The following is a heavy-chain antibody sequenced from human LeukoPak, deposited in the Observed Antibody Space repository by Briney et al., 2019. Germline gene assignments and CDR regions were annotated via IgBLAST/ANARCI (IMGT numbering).Heavy chain of an antibody. J-gene: IGHJ6*04. Sequence: GGSLRLSCSASGFIFSNYWMHWVRQAPGKGPVWVSRINNDGKIVTYADFVKGRFTISRDNTKDTVYLQMNSLRAEDTAVYYCVRGLGDVWGKGTSVTVSS. CDR3: VRGLGDV. CDR2: INNDGKIV. CDR1: GFIFSNYW. V-gene: IGHV3-74*01. D-gene: IGHD4-11*01.